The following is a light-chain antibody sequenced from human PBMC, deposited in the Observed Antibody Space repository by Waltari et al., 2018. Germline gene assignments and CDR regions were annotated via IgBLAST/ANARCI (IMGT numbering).Light chain of an antibody. CDR2: TAS. Sequence: DIQMTQSPSSLSASVGDRVTITCRASQTISSYLNWYQKKPGKAPHLLIYTASSLQSGVPSRFSGSGSGTDFTLTISSLQPEDFATYYCQQSSSTPPWTFGQGTKVEIK. J-gene: IGKJ1*01. V-gene: IGKV1-39*01. CDR3: QQSSSTPPWT. CDR1: QTISSY.